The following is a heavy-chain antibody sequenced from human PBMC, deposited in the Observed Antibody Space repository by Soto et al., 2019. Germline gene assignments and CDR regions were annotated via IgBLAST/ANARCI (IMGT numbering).Heavy chain of an antibody. Sequence: QVQLVQSGAEVKKPGASVKVSCKASGYTFTGYYMHWVRQAPGKGLEWMGGFDPEDGETIYAQKFQGRVTMTEDTSTDTAYMELSSLRSEDTAVYYCATDSRGIVATSSYWGQGTLVTVSS. V-gene: IGHV1-24*01. D-gene: IGHD5-12*01. CDR1: GYTFTGYY. J-gene: IGHJ4*02. CDR2: FDPEDGET. CDR3: ATDSRGIVATSSY.